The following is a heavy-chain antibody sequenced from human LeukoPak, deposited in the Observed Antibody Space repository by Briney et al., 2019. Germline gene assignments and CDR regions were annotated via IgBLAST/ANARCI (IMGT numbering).Heavy chain of an antibody. CDR3: ARGRAFWYYFDY. J-gene: IGHJ4*02. Sequence: SETLSLTCAVYGGSFSGYYWSWIRQPPGKGLEWIGEINHSGSTNYNPSLKSRVTISVDTSKNQFSLKLSSVTAADTAVCYCARGRAFWYYFDYWGQGTLVTVSS. V-gene: IGHV4-34*01. CDR2: INHSGST. D-gene: IGHD2-8*02. CDR1: GGSFSGYY.